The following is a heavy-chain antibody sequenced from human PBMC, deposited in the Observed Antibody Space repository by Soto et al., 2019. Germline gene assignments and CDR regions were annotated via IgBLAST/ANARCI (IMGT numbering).Heavy chain of an antibody. Sequence: LRLSCAASGFTFSSYGMHWVRQAPGKGLEWVAVIWYDGSNKYYADSVKGRFTISRDNSKNTLYLQMNSLRAEDTAVYYCARRDRYYGSGVYGMDVWGQGTTVTVSS. D-gene: IGHD3-10*01. CDR1: GFTFSSYG. J-gene: IGHJ6*02. CDR2: IWYDGSNK. V-gene: IGHV3-33*01. CDR3: ARRDRYYGSGVYGMDV.